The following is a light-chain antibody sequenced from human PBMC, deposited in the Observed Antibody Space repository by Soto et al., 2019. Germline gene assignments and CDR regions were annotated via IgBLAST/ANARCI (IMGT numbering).Light chain of an antibody. V-gene: IGLV1-40*01. J-gene: IGLJ1*01. Sequence: QAVVTQPPSVSGAPGQRVTLSCTGNSSNLGAGYDVHWYQQLPGAAPKLVIFGNNQRPSGVPDRFSGSKSGTSASLAISGLQSEDEADYYCAAWDDSLNGYVFGTGTKLTVL. CDR2: GNN. CDR3: AAWDDSLNGYV. CDR1: SSNLGAGYD.